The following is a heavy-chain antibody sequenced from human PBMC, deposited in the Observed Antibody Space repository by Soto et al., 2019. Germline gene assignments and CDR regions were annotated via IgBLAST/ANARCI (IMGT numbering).Heavy chain of an antibody. V-gene: IGHV1-18*01. J-gene: IGHJ5*02. CDR3: ARSFYYDWGRGLWFDP. D-gene: IGHD3-10*01. CDR1: GYTFTSYG. CDR2: ISAYNGNT. Sequence: ASLKVSCKASGYTFTSYGISWVRQAPGQGLEWMGWISAYNGNTNYAQKLQGRVTMTTDTSTSTAYMELRSLRSDDTAVYYCARSFYYDWGRGLWFDPWGKGTLVTVSS.